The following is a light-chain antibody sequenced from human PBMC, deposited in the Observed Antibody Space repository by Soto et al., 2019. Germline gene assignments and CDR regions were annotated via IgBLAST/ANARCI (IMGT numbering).Light chain of an antibody. CDR2: DVT. V-gene: IGLV2-14*03. Sequence: SALTQPASVSGSPGQSITISCTGTSSDVGAYNYVSWYQQLPDKAPKLMIYDVTYRPSGVSNRFSGSKSGNTASLTISGLQAEDEADYFCSSYTTSSTLVFGGGTKVTVL. J-gene: IGLJ3*02. CDR3: SSYTTSSTLV. CDR1: SSDVGAYNY.